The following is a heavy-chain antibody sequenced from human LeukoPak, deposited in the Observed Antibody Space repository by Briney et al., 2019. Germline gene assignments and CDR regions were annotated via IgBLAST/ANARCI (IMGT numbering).Heavy chain of an antibody. V-gene: IGHV1-8*02. Sequence: ASVKVSCKASGYTFTSYGISWVRQAPGQGLEWMGWISANIDNTNYAQKFQGRVTMTRNTSISTAYMELSGLRSEDTAVYYCARGGSSWYLYYYGMDVWGQGTTVTVSS. CDR3: ARGGSSWYLYYYGMDV. J-gene: IGHJ6*02. CDR1: GYTFTSYG. CDR2: ISANIDNT. D-gene: IGHD6-13*01.